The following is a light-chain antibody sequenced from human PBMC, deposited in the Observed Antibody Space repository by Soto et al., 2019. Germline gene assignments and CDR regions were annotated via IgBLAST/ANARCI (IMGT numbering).Light chain of an antibody. CDR3: LQHNSYPRS. V-gene: IGKV1-17*01. Sequence: DIQMTQSPSSLSASVGDRVSITCRASQGIRIDLAWYQQKPGKAPKRLIYGASSLQSGVPSRFSGSVSGTEFTLTISCLQPEDFATYYCLQHNSYPRSFGQGTKVEIK. CDR1: QGIRID. J-gene: IGKJ1*01. CDR2: GAS.